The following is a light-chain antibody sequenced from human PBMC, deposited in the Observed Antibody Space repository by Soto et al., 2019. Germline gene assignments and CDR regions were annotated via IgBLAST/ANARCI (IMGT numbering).Light chain of an antibody. V-gene: IGKV3-11*01. J-gene: IGKJ4*01. CDR2: DAS. CDR3: QQRRTWPLT. CDR1: QSVGTF. Sequence: EIVLTQSPAILSLSPGESATLSCRASQSVGTFLAWYQHKPGQAPRLLILDASTRATGVPPRFSGSKSGTDFTLTISRLEPEDFAVYYCQQRRTWPLTFGGGTKVDI.